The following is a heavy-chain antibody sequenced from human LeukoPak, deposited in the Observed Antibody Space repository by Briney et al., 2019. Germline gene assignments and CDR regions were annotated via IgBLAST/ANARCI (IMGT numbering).Heavy chain of an antibody. CDR2: IKQDGSEK. V-gene: IGHV3-7*01. J-gene: IGHJ4*02. Sequence: GGSLRLSCAASGFTFSSYWMSWVRQAPGKGLEWVANIKQDGSEKYYVDSVKGRLTISRDNAKDSLYLQMNSLRAEDTAVYYCARDDYGEQFDYWGQGTLVTVSS. CDR3: ARDDYGEQFDY. CDR1: GFTFSSYW. D-gene: IGHD4-17*01.